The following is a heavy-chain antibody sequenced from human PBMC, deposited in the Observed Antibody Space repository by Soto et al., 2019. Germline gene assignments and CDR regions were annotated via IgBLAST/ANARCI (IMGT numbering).Heavy chain of an antibody. CDR2: TNPNSGNT. CDR3: ARGRSITGTTSPLGY. Sequence: ASVKVSCKASGYTFTSYDSKWVRQATGQGLEWMGWTNPNSGNTGYAQRFQGRVTMTRNTSISTAYMELSSLRSEDTAVYYCARGRSITGTTSPLGYWGQGTLVTVSS. D-gene: IGHD1-7*01. CDR1: GYTFTSYD. J-gene: IGHJ4*02. V-gene: IGHV1-8*02.